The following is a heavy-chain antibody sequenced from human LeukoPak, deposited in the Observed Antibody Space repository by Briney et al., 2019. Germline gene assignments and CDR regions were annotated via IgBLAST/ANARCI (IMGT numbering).Heavy chain of an antibody. Sequence: PSETLSLTCSVSGASINSYYWTWIRQFPGKGLEWIGYIYHTGSTNYSPSLRSRVTISIDTSRSQFSLKLNSVTAADTAIYYCTRLPPFTAFFDFWGQGILVSVSS. J-gene: IGHJ4*02. CDR1: GASINSYY. CDR3: TRLPPFTAFFDF. V-gene: IGHV4-59*01. CDR2: IYHTGST. D-gene: IGHD5-18*01.